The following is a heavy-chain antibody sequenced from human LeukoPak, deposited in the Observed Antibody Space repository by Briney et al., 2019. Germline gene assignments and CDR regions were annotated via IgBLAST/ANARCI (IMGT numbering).Heavy chain of an antibody. D-gene: IGHD3-3*01. CDR3: ARKGGTRFDFWRGYGY. CDR2: ISGSGDSR. V-gene: IGHV3-23*01. CDR1: GFTFSSYG. J-gene: IGHJ4*02. Sequence: PGGSLRLSCAASGFTFSSYGMTWVRQAPGKGLEWVSVISGSGDSRDYADSMKGRFTISRDNSKNTLYLQMNSLRAEDTAVYYCARKGGTRFDFWRGYGYWGQGTLVTVSS.